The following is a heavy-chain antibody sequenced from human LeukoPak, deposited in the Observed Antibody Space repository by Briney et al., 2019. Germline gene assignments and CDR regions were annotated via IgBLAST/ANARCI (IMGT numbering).Heavy chain of an antibody. V-gene: IGHV3-21*06. CDR2: ISSTSSYI. D-gene: IGHD6-13*01. CDR3: ARGDFIAATPEGY. Sequence: PGGSLRLSCAASGSTFSIYSMNWVRQAPGKGLEWVSSISSTSSYINYADLVRGRFTISRDNAKNSLYLQMNSLRAEDTAMYYCARGDFIAATPEGYWGQGTLVTVSS. CDR1: GSTFSIYS. J-gene: IGHJ4*02.